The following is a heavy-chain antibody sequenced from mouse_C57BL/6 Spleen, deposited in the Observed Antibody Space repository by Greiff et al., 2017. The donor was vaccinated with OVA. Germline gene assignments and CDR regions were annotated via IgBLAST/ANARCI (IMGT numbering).Heavy chain of an antibody. D-gene: IGHD4-1*01. CDR3: ARSSNGDGGYFDY. Sequence: QVQLQQSGPELVKPGASVKISCKASGYAFSSSWMNWVKQRPGQGLEWIGRIYPGDGDTNYNGKFKGKATLTADKSSSTAYMQLSSLTSEDSAVYFCARSSNGDGGYFDYWGQGTTLTVSS. J-gene: IGHJ2*01. V-gene: IGHV1-82*01. CDR1: GYAFSSSW. CDR2: IYPGDGDT.